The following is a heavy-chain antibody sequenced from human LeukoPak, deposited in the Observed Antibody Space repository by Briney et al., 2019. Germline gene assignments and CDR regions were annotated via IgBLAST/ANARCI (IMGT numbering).Heavy chain of an antibody. Sequence: GGSLRLSCAVSGFTFSSYSMNWVRQAPGKGLEWVSSISSSSSYIYYADSVKGRFTISRDNAKNSLYLQMNSLRAEDTAVYYCARGAAKGDGFNRPDYWGQGTLVTVSS. J-gene: IGHJ4*02. CDR2: ISSSSSYI. CDR3: ARGAAKGDGFNRPDY. CDR1: GFTFSSYS. D-gene: IGHD5-24*01. V-gene: IGHV3-21*01.